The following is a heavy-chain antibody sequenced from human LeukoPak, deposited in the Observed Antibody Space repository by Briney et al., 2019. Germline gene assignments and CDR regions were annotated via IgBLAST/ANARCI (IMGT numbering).Heavy chain of an antibody. CDR1: GFTFSSYA. CDR2: ISASGGST. V-gene: IGHV3-23*01. J-gene: IGHJ1*01. CDR3: AARAISAEYFQH. D-gene: IGHD3-3*02. Sequence: GGSLRLSCAASGFTFSSYAMSWVRQAPGKGLEWVSAISASGGSTYYADSVKGRFTISRDNSKNTLYLQMNSLRAEDTAVYYCAARAISAEYFQHWGQGTLVTVSS.